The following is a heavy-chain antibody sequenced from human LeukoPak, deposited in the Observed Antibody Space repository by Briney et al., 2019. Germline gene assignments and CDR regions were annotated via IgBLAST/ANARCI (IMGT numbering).Heavy chain of an antibody. CDR2: INPSGGST. D-gene: IGHD2-2*01. Sequence: ASVKVSCKASGYTFTSYYMHWVRQAPGQGLEWMGIINPSGGSTSYAQKFQGRVTMTRDMSTSTVYMELSSLRSEDTAVYYCAREGGEVVPAAMDRDYYYYYMDVWGKGTTVTVSS. V-gene: IGHV1-46*01. CDR3: AREGGEVVPAAMDRDYYYYYMDV. CDR1: GYTFTSYY. J-gene: IGHJ6*03.